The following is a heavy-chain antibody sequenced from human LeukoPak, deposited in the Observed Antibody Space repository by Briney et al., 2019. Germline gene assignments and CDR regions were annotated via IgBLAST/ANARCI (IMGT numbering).Heavy chain of an antibody. CDR2: ISGSGGST. Sequence: PGGSLRLSCAASGFTFSSYAMCCVRQAPGKGLEWVSAISGSGGSTYYADSAKGRFTISRDNSKNTLYLQMNSLRAEDTAVYYCAKGGFSPGIPYGMDVWGQGTTVTVSS. CDR3: AKGGFSPGIPYGMDV. V-gene: IGHV3-23*01. D-gene: IGHD1-14*01. J-gene: IGHJ6*02. CDR1: GFTFSSYA.